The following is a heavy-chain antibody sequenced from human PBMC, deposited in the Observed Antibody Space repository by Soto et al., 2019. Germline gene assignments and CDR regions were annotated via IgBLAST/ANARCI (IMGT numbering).Heavy chain of an antibody. V-gene: IGHV4-39*01. CDR1: GGSISSSSYY. Sequence: SETLSLTCTVSGGSISSSSYYWGWIRQPPGKGLEWIGSIYYSGSTYYNPSLKSRVTISVDTSKNQFSLKLSSVTAADTAVYYCAGTRLGYCSGGSCPNWFDPWGQGTLVTVSS. J-gene: IGHJ5*02. CDR3: AGTRLGYCSGGSCPNWFDP. D-gene: IGHD2-15*01. CDR2: IYYSGST.